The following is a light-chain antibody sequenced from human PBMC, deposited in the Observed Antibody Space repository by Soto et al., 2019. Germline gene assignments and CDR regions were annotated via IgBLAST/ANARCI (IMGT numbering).Light chain of an antibody. CDR1: QTIAMY. V-gene: IGKV1-5*03. CDR2: KAS. Sequence: DIQMTQSPSSLSASVGDRVTITCRASQTIAMYVNWFQQKPGKAPKLLIYKASSLESGVPSRFSGSGSGTEFTLTLSSLQPDDFATYYCQQYNTYWTFGQGTKVEIK. J-gene: IGKJ1*01. CDR3: QQYNTYWT.